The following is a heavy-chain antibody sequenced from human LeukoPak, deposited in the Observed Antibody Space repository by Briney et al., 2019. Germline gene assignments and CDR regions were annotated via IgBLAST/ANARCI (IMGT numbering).Heavy chain of an antibody. Sequence: SETLSLTCAVYGGSFSGYYWSWIRPPPGKGLEWIGEINHSGSTNYNPSLKSRVTISVDTSKKQFSLTLSSVTAADTAVYYCARVTNHGSTVTTVYPPYNWFDPWGQGTLVTVSS. CDR1: GGSFSGYY. CDR2: INHSGST. CDR3: ARVTNHGSTVTTVYPPYNWFDP. D-gene: IGHD4-17*01. J-gene: IGHJ5*02. V-gene: IGHV4-34*01.